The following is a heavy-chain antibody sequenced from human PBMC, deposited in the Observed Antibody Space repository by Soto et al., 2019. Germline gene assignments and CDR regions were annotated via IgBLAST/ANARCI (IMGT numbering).Heavy chain of an antibody. D-gene: IGHD3-22*01. CDR3: EAANYDSSGFYGDY. Sequence: PGGALRLSCAASGFTFSNFCMNWVRQAPGKGLEWVALIWYDGSQEYYRESVKGRFTISRDNSKSTLYLQMNSLRAEDTAVYYCEAANYDSSGFYGDYWGQGTLVTVSS. V-gene: IGHV3-33*03. CDR2: IWYDGSQE. J-gene: IGHJ4*02. CDR1: GFTFSNFC.